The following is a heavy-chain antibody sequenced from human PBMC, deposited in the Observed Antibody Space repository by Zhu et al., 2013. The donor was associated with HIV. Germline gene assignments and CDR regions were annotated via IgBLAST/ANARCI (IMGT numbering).Heavy chain of an antibody. V-gene: IGHV1-58*01. CDR1: GFTFTSSA. D-gene: IGHD2-2*02. J-gene: IGHJ3*02. CDR3: AVPLEGYKGDAFDI. CDR2: IVVGSGNT. Sequence: QMQLVQSGPEVKKPGTSVKVSCKASGFTFTSSAVQWVRQARGQRLEWIGWIVVGSGNTNYAQKFQERVTITRDMSTSTAYMELSSLRSEDTAVYYCAVPLEGYKGDAFDIWGQGTMVTVSS.